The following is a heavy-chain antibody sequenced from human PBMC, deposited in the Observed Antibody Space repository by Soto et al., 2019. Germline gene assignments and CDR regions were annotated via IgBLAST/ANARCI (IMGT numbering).Heavy chain of an antibody. CDR1: GYIFTNFY. J-gene: IGHJ6*02. CDR3: ARGAVVVPNGLIAGMDV. Sequence: ASVKVSCKPSGYIFTNFYVHWVRQAPGQGLEWMGIIDPSCGTTSYTQKFQGRVTMTRDTSMSTVYMELSSLTSEDTAVYYCARGAVVVPNGLIAGMDVWGLGTTVTVS. V-gene: IGHV1-46*01. D-gene: IGHD2-15*01. CDR2: IDPSCGTT.